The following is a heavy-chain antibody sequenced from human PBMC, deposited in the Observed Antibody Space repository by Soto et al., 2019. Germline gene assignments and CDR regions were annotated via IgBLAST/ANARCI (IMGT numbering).Heavy chain of an antibody. CDR3: ARVAVAGTRVDY. J-gene: IGHJ4*02. Sequence: SETLSLTCTVSGGSISSYYWSWIRQPPGKGLEWIGYIYYSGSTNYNPSLKSRVTISVDTSKNQFSLKLSSVTAADTAVYYCARVAVAGTRVDYWGQGTPVTVSS. V-gene: IGHV4-59*01. CDR1: GGSISSYY. D-gene: IGHD6-19*01. CDR2: IYYSGST.